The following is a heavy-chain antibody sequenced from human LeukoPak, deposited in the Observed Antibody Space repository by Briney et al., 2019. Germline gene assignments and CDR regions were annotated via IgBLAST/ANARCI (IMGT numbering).Heavy chain of an antibody. Sequence: ASVKVSCKASGYTFTSYAMNWVRQAPGQGLERMGWINTNTGNPTYAQGFTGRFVFSLDTSVSTAYLQISSLKAEDTAVYYCARDPDYDSSGYYYVHAFDIWGQGTMVTVSS. CDR3: ARDPDYDSSGYYYVHAFDI. V-gene: IGHV7-4-1*02. CDR1: GYTFTSYA. J-gene: IGHJ3*02. D-gene: IGHD3-22*01. CDR2: INTNTGNP.